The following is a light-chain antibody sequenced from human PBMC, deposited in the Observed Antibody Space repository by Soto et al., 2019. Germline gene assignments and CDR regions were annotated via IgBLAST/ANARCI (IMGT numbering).Light chain of an antibody. J-gene: IGLJ1*01. CDR2: DVN. V-gene: IGLV2-11*01. CDR3: CSYAGSSSRV. Sequence: QSVLTQPRSVSGSPGQSVTISCTGTSSDVGGYNYVSWYQQYPGKAPKVMIYDVNKRPSGVPDRFSGSKSGNTASLTISGLQAEDEADYYCCSYAGSSSRVFGTGTKLTVL. CDR1: SSDVGGYNY.